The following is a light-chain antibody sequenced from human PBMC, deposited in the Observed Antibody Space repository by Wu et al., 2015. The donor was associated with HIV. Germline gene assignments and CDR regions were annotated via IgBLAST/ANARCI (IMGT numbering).Light chain of an antibody. J-gene: IGKJ5*01. CDR2: DAS. CDR1: QDIRSA. CDR3: QQFSDDPXSIT. V-gene: IGKV1D-13*01. Sequence: AIQLTQSPSSLSAFVGDRVTITCRASQDIRSALGWYQQKPGKAPKLLIYDASTLEDGVSSRFSGSGSGTDFTFIISRLQPEDSATYFXQQFSDDPXSITFGQGTRLHIK.